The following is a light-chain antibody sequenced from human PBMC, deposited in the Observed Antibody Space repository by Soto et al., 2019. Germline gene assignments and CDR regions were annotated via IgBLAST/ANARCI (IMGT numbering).Light chain of an antibody. CDR1: QRVSGW. CDR3: QQVNNYPLT. V-gene: IGKV1-5*01. Sequence: DSQMTPSPSTLSASVGDTVTVTCRASQRVSGWLAWYQQKPAEAPKLLIYDASALPRGVPSRFSGSESGTDFTLYISSLQPEDFATYYCQQVNNYPLTFGGGTKVDIK. J-gene: IGKJ4*01. CDR2: DAS.